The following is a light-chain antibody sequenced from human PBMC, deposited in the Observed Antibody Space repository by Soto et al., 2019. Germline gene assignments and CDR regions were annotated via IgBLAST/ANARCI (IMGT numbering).Light chain of an antibody. V-gene: IGLV1-36*01. J-gene: IGLJ2*01. CDR2: YDD. Sequence: QSVLTQPPSVSEAPRQRVTISCSGSSSNIGNNAVNWYQQLPGKAPKLLIYYDDLLPSGVSDRFSGSKSGSSASLAISGLQYEDEAEYYCTAWDDSLNGVVFGGGTKLTVL. CDR3: TAWDDSLNGVV. CDR1: SSNIGNNA.